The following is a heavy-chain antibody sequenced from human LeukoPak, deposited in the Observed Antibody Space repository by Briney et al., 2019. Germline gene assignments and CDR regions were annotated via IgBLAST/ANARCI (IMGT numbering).Heavy chain of an antibody. Sequence: GGSLGLSCAASGFTFSSYAITWVRQAPGKGLEWVSSISRSGDSTYYADSVRGRFTISRDNSKNTLNLQMSSLRAEDTAVYYCATPSLGSGSSGSVLNYWGQGTLVTVSS. CDR1: GFTFSSYA. CDR3: ATPSLGSGSSGSVLNY. J-gene: IGHJ4*02. D-gene: IGHD3-10*01. CDR2: ISRSGDST. V-gene: IGHV3-23*01.